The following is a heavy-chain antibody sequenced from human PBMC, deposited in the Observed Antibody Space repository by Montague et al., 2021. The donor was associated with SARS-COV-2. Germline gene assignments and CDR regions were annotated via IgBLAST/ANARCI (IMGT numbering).Heavy chain of an antibody. V-gene: IGHV4-39*02. CDR1: GGSISSNSYY. D-gene: IGHD3-9*01. J-gene: IGHJ4*02. CDR2: IYYSGSH. Sequence: SETLSLTCTVPGGSISSNSYYWGWIRQPPGQGLEWIGYIYYSGSHYYNPSLKSRVTMSVDTPKSHFSLNLSSVTAADTAVLYCVREGYSDWLFSFDSWGQGTLVTVSS. CDR3: VREGYSDWLFSFDS.